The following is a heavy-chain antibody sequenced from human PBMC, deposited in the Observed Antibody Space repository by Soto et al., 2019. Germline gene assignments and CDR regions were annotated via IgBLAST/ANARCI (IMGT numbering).Heavy chain of an antibody. D-gene: IGHD3-10*01. CDR2: IWYDGSNK. CDR1: GFTFSSYG. J-gene: IGHJ6*02. CDR3: ASGDLWFGAPDV. Sequence: GSLRLSCAASGFTFSSYGMHWVRQAPGKGLEWVAVIWYDGSNKYYADSVKGRFTISRDNSKNTLYLQMNSLRAEDTAVYYCASGDLWFGAPDVWGQGTTVTVSS. V-gene: IGHV3-33*01.